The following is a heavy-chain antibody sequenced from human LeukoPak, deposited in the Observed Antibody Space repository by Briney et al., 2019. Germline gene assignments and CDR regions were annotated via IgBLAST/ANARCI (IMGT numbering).Heavy chain of an antibody. CDR2: ISGYNGNT. J-gene: IGHJ4*02. V-gene: IGHV1-18*01. Sequence: ASVKVFCKASGYTFSSYGITWVRQAPGQGLEWMGWISGYNGNTNYAQKLQGRVTMTTDTSTTTAYMELRSLRSDDTAVYYCVRQVDITMALPDYWGQGTLVTVSS. D-gene: IGHD5-18*01. CDR1: GYTFSSYG. CDR3: VRQVDITMALPDY.